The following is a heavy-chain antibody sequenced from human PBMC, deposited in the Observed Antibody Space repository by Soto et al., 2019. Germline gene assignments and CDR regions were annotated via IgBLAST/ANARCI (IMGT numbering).Heavy chain of an antibody. CDR2: XXXXXGNT. D-gene: IGHD3-3*01. Sequence: VQLVQSGAEVKKPGAXXXXSCKASGYXXXXXXXXXXXXXXXXXXXXXXXXXXXXGNTNYAQKLQGRVTMTTDTSTSTAYMELRSLRSDDTAVYYCARDSALFGVVPISKYNWFDPWGQGTLVTVSS. CDR3: ARDSALFGVVPISKYNWFDP. V-gene: IGHV1-18*04. J-gene: IGHJ5*02. CDR1: GYXXXXXX.